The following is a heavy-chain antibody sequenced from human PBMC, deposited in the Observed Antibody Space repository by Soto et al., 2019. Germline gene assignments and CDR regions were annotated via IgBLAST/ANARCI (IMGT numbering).Heavy chain of an antibody. CDR2: ISAYNGNT. V-gene: IGHV1-18*01. CDR1: GYTFTSYG. CDR3: ARSDCSGGSCYSYYFDY. J-gene: IGHJ4*02. Sequence: QVQLVQSGAEVKKPGASVKVSCKASGYTFTSYGISWVRQAPGQGLERMGWISAYNGNTNYAQKLQGRVTMTTDTSTSTAYMELRSLRSDDTAVYYCARSDCSGGSCYSYYFDYWGQGTLVTVSS. D-gene: IGHD2-15*01.